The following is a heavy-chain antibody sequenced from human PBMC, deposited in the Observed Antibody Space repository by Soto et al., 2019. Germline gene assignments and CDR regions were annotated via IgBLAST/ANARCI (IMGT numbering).Heavy chain of an antibody. V-gene: IGHV3-72*01. CDR1: GFTLSDSY. CDR2: SRDRASGYST. CDR3: ASKIFGTTYFDY. J-gene: IGHJ4*02. D-gene: IGHD1-7*01. Sequence: GGSLRLSWAASGFTLSDSYIDWVRQAPGKGLEWVGRSRDRASGYSTIYAASVKGRFATSRDNAKNSLYLQMNSLRAEDTAIYYCASKIFGTTYFDYWGQGALVTVSS.